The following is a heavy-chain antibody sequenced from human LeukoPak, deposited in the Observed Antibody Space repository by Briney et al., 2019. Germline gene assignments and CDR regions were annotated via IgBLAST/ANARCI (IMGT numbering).Heavy chain of an antibody. Sequence: GGSLRLSCAASGFTFADYAMHWVRHAPGPCMERDSRISRNNSSIGYADSVKGRLSIFRNNANTSLYLQTNNLSAEDTADYSCSKDMVYGSGSYYGALDIWGQGTMVTVSS. J-gene: IGHJ3*02. CDR2: ISRNNSSI. D-gene: IGHD3-10*01. CDR3: SKDMVYGSGSYYGALDI. CDR1: GFTFADYA. V-gene: IGHV3-9*01.